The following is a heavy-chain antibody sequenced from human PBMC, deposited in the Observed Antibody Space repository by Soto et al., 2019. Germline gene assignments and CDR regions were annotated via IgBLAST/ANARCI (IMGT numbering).Heavy chain of an antibody. Sequence: PGGSRRLSCAASGFTFTDYALSWVRQAPGKGLEWVATISGIGGSTYLADSVKGRLSISRENSKNTVSLLMNSLRAEDTAVYFCARGSSGYISSWYYFDYWGRGTLVTVSS. CDR2: ISGIGGST. V-gene: IGHV3-23*01. CDR1: GFTFTDYA. J-gene: IGHJ4*02. D-gene: IGHD6-13*01. CDR3: ARGSSGYISSWYYFDY.